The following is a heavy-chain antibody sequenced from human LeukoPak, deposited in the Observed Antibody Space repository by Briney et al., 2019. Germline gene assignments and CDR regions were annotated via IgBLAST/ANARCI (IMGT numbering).Heavy chain of an antibody. CDR1: GFTLDDYA. V-gene: IGHV3-9*01. Sequence: GGSLRLSCAAPGFTLDDYAMHWVGQAPGKGLEGVSGISWNSGSIGYADSVKGRFTISRDNAKNSLYLQMNSLRAEDTALYYCAKDRARAIQDAFDIWGQGTMVTVSS. CDR2: ISWNSGSI. CDR3: AKDRARAIQDAFDI. D-gene: IGHD1-26*01. J-gene: IGHJ3*02.